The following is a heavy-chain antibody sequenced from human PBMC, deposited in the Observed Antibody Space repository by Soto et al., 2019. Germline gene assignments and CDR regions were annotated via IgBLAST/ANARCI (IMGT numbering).Heavy chain of an antibody. V-gene: IGHV3-48*03. CDR3: ASDLVGASDSYGLDV. D-gene: IGHD1-26*01. J-gene: IGHJ6*02. Sequence: EGSLRRSCVASGFSFSSYEMNWVRQAPGKGLEWVSYISSSGSTIYYADSVRGRFIISRDNSKNRLYLQMNSLRAEDTAVYYCASDLVGASDSYGLDVWGQGTPVTVSS. CDR1: GFSFSSYE. CDR2: ISSSGSTI.